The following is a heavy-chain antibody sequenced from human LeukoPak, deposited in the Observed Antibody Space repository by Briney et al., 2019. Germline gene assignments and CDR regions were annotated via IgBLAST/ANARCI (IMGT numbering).Heavy chain of an antibody. J-gene: IGHJ4*02. D-gene: IGHD3-22*01. V-gene: IGHV4-30-4*07. CDR2: IYYSGST. CDR3: ARDRADSSGYYYSYYFDY. Sequence: SETLSLTCAVSGGSISSGGYSWTWIRQPPGKGLEWIGSIYYSGSTYYNPSLKSRVTISVDTSKNQFSLKLSSVTAADTAVYYCARDRADSSGYYYSYYFDYWGQGTLVTVSS. CDR1: GGSISSGGYS.